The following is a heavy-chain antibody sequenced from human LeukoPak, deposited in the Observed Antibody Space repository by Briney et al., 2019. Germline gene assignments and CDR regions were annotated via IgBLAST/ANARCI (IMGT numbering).Heavy chain of an antibody. CDR2: ISGSGGST. Sequence: GGSLRLSCAASGFTFSSYAMSWVRQAPGKGLEWVSAISGSGGSTYYADSVKGRFTISRDNSKNTLYLQMNSLRAEDTAVYYCAKDRDSSSSAPGDYFDYWGXXTLXTXSS. CDR3: AKDRDSSSSAPGDYFDY. J-gene: IGHJ4*01. CDR1: GFTFSSYA. D-gene: IGHD6-6*01. V-gene: IGHV3-23*01.